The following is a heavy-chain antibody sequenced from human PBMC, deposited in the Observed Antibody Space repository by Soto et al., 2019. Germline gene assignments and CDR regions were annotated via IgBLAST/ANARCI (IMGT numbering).Heavy chain of an antibody. D-gene: IGHD3-22*01. J-gene: IGHJ5*02. CDR3: ARWRGYDSSPCYFWLEP. V-gene: IGHV1-3*01. CDR1: GYIFARYA. CDR2: INAGNGNT. Sequence: ASVKVSCKASGYIFARYAIHWVRQAPGHTFEWMGSINAGNGNTKYSQKFQGRLTIATDTYATTAYMELSRLKSEDTAVYYCARWRGYDSSPCYFWLEPWGQGTRDSVS.